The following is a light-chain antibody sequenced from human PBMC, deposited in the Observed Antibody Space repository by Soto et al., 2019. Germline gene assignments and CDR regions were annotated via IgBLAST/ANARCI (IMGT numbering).Light chain of an antibody. J-gene: IGLJ1*01. CDR2: TND. Sequence: QSVLTQPPSASGTPGQTVTISCYGSSSNIGTSSVHWYKHLPGTAPKPLIYTNDQRPSGVPDRFSGSKSGTSASLAISGLQPEDEADYYCAVWDDTLNGHVFGAGTKVTVL. CDR1: SSNIGTSS. V-gene: IGLV1-44*01. CDR3: AVWDDTLNGHV.